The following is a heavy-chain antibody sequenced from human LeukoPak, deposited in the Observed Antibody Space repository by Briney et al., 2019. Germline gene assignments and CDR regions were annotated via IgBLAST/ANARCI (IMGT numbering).Heavy chain of an antibody. CDR3: AKVLIEAAADPIADGTDV. D-gene: IGHD6-13*01. J-gene: IGHJ6*02. Sequence: GGSLRLSCAASGFTFSSYGMHWVRQAPGKGLEWVAVISYEGSNKYYENSVKGRFTISRDNSQNTLYLQMNSLRAEEPAVYYCAKVLIEAAADPIADGTDVWGQGTTVTVSS. CDR1: GFTFSSYG. V-gene: IGHV3-30*18. CDR2: ISYEGSNK.